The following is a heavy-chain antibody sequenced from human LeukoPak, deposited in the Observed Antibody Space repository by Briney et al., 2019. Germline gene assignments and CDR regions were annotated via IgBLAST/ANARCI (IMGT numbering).Heavy chain of an antibody. Sequence: GGSPRLSCAASGFTFSSYAMHWVRQAPGKGLEWVAVISYDGSNKYYADSVKGRFTISRDNSKNTLYLQMNSLRAEDTAVYYCARAGSSGWYYFDYWGQGTLVTVSS. D-gene: IGHD6-19*01. CDR3: ARAGSSGWYYFDY. V-gene: IGHV3-30-3*01. CDR2: ISYDGSNK. J-gene: IGHJ4*02. CDR1: GFTFSSYA.